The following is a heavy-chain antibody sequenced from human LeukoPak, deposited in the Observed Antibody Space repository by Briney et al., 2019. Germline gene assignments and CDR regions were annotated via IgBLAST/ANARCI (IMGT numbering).Heavy chain of an antibody. CDR3: ARLTNMEKDVTPTYYMDV. Sequence: SETLSLTCTVSGGSISSYYWSWLRPPPGKGLEWIGYIYYSGSTNYNPSLKSRVTISVDTSKSQFSLKLSPVTAGDTAVYYCARLTNMEKDVTPTYYMDVWGKGTTVTVSS. CDR2: IYYSGST. J-gene: IGHJ6*03. V-gene: IGHV4-59*01. CDR1: GGSISSYY. D-gene: IGHD2-8*01.